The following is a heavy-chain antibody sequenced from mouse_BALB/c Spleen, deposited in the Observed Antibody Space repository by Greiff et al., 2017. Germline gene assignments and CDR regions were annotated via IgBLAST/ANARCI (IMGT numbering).Heavy chain of an antibody. V-gene: IGHV5-17*02. CDR1: GFTFSSFG. Sequence: EVQLVESGGGLVQPGGSRKLSCAASGFTFSSFGMHWVRQAPEKGLEWVAYISSGSSTIYYADTVKGRFTISRDNAKNNLYLQMSSLKSEDTAMYYCARSYDYDEGYYAMDYWGQGTSVTVSS. D-gene: IGHD2-4*01. CDR2: ISSGSSTI. J-gene: IGHJ4*01. CDR3: ARSYDYDEGYYAMDY.